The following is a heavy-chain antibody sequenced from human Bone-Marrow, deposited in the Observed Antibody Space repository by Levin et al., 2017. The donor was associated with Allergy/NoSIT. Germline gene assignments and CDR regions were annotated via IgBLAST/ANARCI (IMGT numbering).Heavy chain of an antibody. CDR1: GFPFSTYW. CDR3: AREPTNYDAFDL. CDR2: MNLDGTVT. J-gene: IGHJ3*01. V-gene: IGHV3-74*01. Sequence: LSLTCAASGFPFSTYWMHWVRQSPGKGLVWVARMNLDGTVTDYVDSVKGRFTISRDNAKNTLYLEMHSLRADDTAIYYCAREPTNYDAFDLWGQGTVVTVS. D-gene: IGHD4/OR15-4a*01.